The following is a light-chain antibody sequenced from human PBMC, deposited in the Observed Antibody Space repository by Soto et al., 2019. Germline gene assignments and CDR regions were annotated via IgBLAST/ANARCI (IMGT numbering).Light chain of an antibody. Sequence: EIVMTQSPATLSVSPGERATLSCRASQNIRSNLAWYQQKPGQPPTLLVSDASTRARNIPARFSGSGSGTEFTLAISSLQSEDFAVYYCQQYNNWPLTFGQGTRLEIK. CDR2: DAS. CDR3: QQYNNWPLT. V-gene: IGKV3-15*01. J-gene: IGKJ5*01. CDR1: QNIRSN.